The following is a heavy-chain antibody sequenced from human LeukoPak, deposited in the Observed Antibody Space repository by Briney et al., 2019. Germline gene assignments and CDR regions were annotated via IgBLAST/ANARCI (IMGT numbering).Heavy chain of an antibody. J-gene: IGHJ4*02. V-gene: IGHV3-48*04. CDR2: IGISNGNT. Sequence: GGSLSLSCAASGFTFSSYSMNWVRQAPGKGLEWISYIGISNGNTKYADSVKGRFTISADSAKNSLYLQMNSLRAEDTALYYCAKGATRWLQPTIDYWGQGTLVAVSS. CDR1: GFTFSSYS. D-gene: IGHD5-24*01. CDR3: AKGATRWLQPTIDY.